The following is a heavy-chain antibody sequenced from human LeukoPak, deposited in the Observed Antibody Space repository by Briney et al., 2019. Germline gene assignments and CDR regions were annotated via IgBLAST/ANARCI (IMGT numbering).Heavy chain of an antibody. V-gene: IGHV1-2*02. CDR1: GYTFTGYY. Sequence: GASVKVSCKASGYTFTGYYMHWVRLAPGQGLEWMGWINPNSGDTNYAQKFQGRVTMTRDTSISTAYMDLSRLTSDDTAVYYCARRGYTDGDRAFDIWGQGTMVTVSS. CDR2: INPNSGDT. CDR3: ARRGYTDGDRAFDI. D-gene: IGHD5-18*01. J-gene: IGHJ3*02.